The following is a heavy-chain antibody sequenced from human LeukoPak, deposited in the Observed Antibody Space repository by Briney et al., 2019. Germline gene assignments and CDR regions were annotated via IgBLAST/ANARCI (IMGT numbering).Heavy chain of an antibody. J-gene: IGHJ3*02. D-gene: IGHD5-18*01. CDR3: AKESTRGYSYGYQDAFDI. V-gene: IGHV3-23*01. CDR1: GFTFSSYA. Sequence: PGGSLRLSCAASGFTFSSYAMSWVRQAPGKGLEWVSAISGSGGRTYYADSVKGRFTISRDNSKNTLYLQMNSLRAEDTAVYYCAKESTRGYSYGYQDAFDIWGQGTMVTVSS. CDR2: ISGSGGRT.